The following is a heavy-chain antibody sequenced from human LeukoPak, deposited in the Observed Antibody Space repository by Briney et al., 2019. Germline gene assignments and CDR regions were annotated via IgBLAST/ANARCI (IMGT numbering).Heavy chain of an antibody. J-gene: IGHJ4*02. V-gene: IGHV3-43*02. Sequence: PGGSLRLSCVASGLPISYFAMHWVRQAPGKGLEWVSLISGDGVSTFYADSVKGRFSISRDNSKNSLSLEMNSLRTEDTARYYCARESGKFDYWGQGTLVAVSS. CDR3: ARESGKFDY. CDR2: ISGDGVST. CDR1: GLPISYFA.